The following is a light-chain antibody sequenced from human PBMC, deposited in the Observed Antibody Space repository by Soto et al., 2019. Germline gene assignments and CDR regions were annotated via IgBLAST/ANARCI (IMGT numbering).Light chain of an antibody. Sequence: QSVLTQPPSVSAAPGQKVTISCSGSSSNIGNNYVSWYQQLPGTAPKLLIYDNNQRPSGIPDRFSASKSGTSAILGITGLQTGDDADYYCGTWDDSLSSGYVFGTGTKVT. CDR1: SSNIGNNY. CDR2: DNN. V-gene: IGLV1-51*01. J-gene: IGLJ1*01. CDR3: GTWDDSLSSGYV.